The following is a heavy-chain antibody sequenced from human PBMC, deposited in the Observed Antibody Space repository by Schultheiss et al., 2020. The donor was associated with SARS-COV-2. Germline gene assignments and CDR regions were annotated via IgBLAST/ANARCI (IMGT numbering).Heavy chain of an antibody. Sequence: GGSLRLSCAASRFTFSTYAMNWVRQAPGKGLEWVSSISSSSSYIYYADSVKGRFTISRDSAKNSLYLQMNSLRAEDTAVYYCARGSPLSSWYIHWGQGTLVTVSS. J-gene: IGHJ4*02. D-gene: IGHD6-13*01. V-gene: IGHV3-21*01. CDR2: ISSSSSYI. CDR3: ARGSPLSSWYIH. CDR1: RFTFSTYA.